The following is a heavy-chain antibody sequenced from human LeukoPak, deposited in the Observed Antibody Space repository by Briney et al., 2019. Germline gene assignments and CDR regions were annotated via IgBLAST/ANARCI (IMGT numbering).Heavy chain of an antibody. J-gene: IGHJ6*03. CDR3: ARDRLGDVRLRFLTWGYMDV. Sequence: SVKVSCKASGGTFSSYAISCVRQAPGQGLEWMGGIIPIFGRANYAQKFQGRVTITTDESTSTAYMELSSLRSEDTAVYYCARDRLGDVRLRFLTWGYMDVWGKGTTVTVSS. CDR2: IIPIFGRA. CDR1: GGTFSSYA. D-gene: IGHD3-3*01. V-gene: IGHV1-69*05.